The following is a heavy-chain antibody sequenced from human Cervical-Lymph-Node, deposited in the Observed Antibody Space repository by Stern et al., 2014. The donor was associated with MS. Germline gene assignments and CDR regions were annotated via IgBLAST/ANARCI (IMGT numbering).Heavy chain of an antibody. CDR1: GGTFSKFP. CDR2: IFPVFGTP. V-gene: IGHV1-69*01. Sequence: QVQLVQSGAEVTKPGSSVKVSCKASGGTFSKFPRSWVRQAPGQGLEGMGGIFPVFGTPTYAQEFRGRVTITADVSTSTVYMELSSLRSDDTAVYYCALSSETSDRWYSLGYDLWGQGTLVTVSS. CDR3: ALSSETSDRWYSLGYDL. D-gene: IGHD6-13*01. J-gene: IGHJ5*02.